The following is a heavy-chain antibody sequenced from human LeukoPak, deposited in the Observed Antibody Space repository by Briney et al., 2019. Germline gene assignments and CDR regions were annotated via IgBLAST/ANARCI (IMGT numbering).Heavy chain of an antibody. CDR3: AKEAAGADFDY. CDR2: INGVGTTI. D-gene: IGHD6-13*01. J-gene: IGHJ4*02. V-gene: IGHV3-74*01. CDR1: GFTFTNYW. Sequence: GGSLRLSCAASGFTFTNYWMHWFRQAPGKGLVWVSRINGVGTTISYADSVKGRFTISKDNAKNTLYLQMNSLRAEDTAVYYCAKEAAGADFDYWGQGTLVTVSP.